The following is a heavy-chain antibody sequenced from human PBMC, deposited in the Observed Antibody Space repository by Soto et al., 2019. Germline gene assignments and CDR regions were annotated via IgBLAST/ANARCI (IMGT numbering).Heavy chain of an antibody. J-gene: IGHJ4*02. Sequence: SETLSLTCAVYGGSFSGYYWSWIRQPPGKGLEWIGEINHSGSTNYNPSLKSRVTISVDTSKNQFSLKLSSVTAADTAVYYCARGPRRAIAARHGFYFDYWGQGTLVTVSS. CDR1: GGSFSGYY. CDR2: INHSGST. V-gene: IGHV4-34*01. D-gene: IGHD6-6*01. CDR3: ARGPRRAIAARHGFYFDY.